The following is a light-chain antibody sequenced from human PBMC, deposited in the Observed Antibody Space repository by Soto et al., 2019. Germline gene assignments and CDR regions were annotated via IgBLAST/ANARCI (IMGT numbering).Light chain of an antibody. V-gene: IGKV3D-15*01. CDR2: AAS. Sequence: EIVLTQSPATLSLSPGEIATLSFRASQSVGSSLAWYQQKLGQAPRLLIYAASDRATGIPGRFSGSGSGTEFTLTISSLQSEDFAVYFCQQYNSWPRTFGQGTKVDIK. CDR1: QSVGSS. J-gene: IGKJ1*01. CDR3: QQYNSWPRT.